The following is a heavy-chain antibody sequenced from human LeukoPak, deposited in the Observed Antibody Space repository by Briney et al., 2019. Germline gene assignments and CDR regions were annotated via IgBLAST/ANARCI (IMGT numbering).Heavy chain of an antibody. Sequence: ASVKVSCTSSGYTFTCYYMHWVRQAPGQGLEWMGLINCNSGGTNYAQRFQGRVTMTRDTSITTVYMELSRLTSDDTAVYYCARVASGNNYGSWFDPWGQGTLVTVSS. V-gene: IGHV1-2*02. CDR3: ARVASGNNYGSWFDP. J-gene: IGHJ5*02. CDR2: INCNSGGT. D-gene: IGHD3-10*01. CDR1: GYTFTCYY.